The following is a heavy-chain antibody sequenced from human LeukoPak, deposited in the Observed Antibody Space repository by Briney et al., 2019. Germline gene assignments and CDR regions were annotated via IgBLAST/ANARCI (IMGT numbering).Heavy chain of an antibody. J-gene: IGHJ4*02. D-gene: IGHD5-18*01. V-gene: IGHV1-24*01. Sequence: ASXKVSCKVSGYTLTELSMHWVRQAPGKGLEWMGGFDPYDAETIYAHNFHPTVTMTEPTSTHTAYMELSSLRSEDTAVYYCATDQPGYSYGDGYFDYWGQGTLVTVSS. CDR2: FDPYDAET. CDR3: ATDQPGYSYGDGYFDY. CDR1: GYTLTELS.